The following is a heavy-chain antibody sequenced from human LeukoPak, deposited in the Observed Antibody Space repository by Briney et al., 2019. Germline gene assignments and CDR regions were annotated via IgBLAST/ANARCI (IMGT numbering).Heavy chain of an antibody. V-gene: IGHV4-34*01. Sequence: PSETLSLTCAVYGGSFSGYYWSWIRQPLGKGLEWIGEINHSGSTNYNPSLKSRVTISVDTSKNQFSLKLSSVTAADTAVYYCAKNRVLRYCSSTSCYDRGFDPWGQGTLVTVSS. J-gene: IGHJ5*02. CDR2: INHSGST. D-gene: IGHD2-2*01. CDR3: AKNRVLRYCSSTSCYDRGFDP. CDR1: GGSFSGYY.